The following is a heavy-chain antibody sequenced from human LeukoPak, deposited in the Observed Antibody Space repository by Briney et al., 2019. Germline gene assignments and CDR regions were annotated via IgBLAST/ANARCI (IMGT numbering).Heavy chain of an antibody. V-gene: IGHV5-10-1*01. D-gene: IGHD6-13*01. CDR3: ASEIAAAGKGFDY. Sequence: GESLKISRKGSGYSLTYHWHSLVRQMPGKGPEWIGRIDPSDSYTNYSQSCQGHVTISADKSISTADLQWSSLKASDTAMYYCASEIAAAGKGFDYWGQGTLVTVSS. CDR1: GYSLTYHW. J-gene: IGHJ4*02. CDR2: IDPSDSYT.